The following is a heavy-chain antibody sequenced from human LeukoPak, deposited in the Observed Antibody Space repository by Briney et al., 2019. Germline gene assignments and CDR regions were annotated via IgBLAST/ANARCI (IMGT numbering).Heavy chain of an antibody. CDR3: ARDFDCSSTSCRDGDY. Sequence: GGSLRLSCAASGFTFSSYAMSWVRQAPGKGLEWVSAISGSGGSTYYADSVKGRFTISRDNSKNTLYLQMNSLRAEDTAVYYCARDFDCSSTSCRDGDYWGQGTLVTVSS. CDR1: GFTFSSYA. V-gene: IGHV3-23*01. J-gene: IGHJ4*02. CDR2: ISGSGGST. D-gene: IGHD2-2*01.